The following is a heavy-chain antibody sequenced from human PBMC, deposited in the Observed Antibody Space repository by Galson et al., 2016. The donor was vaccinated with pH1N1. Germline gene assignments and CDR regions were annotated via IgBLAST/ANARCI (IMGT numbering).Heavy chain of an antibody. CDR3: TRERGGSSSRFDY. D-gene: IGHD2-2*01. CDR1: GITFGDYN. V-gene: IGHV3-49*03. J-gene: IGHJ4*02. Sequence: SLRLSCAVSGITFGDYNMHWFRQAPGKGVEWVGFIRSKVFGGTTENAASVKGRFSISRDDSRSIAYLQMKSLKTEDTAVYFCTRERGGSSSRFDYWGQGTLVIVSS. CDR2: IRSKVFGGTT.